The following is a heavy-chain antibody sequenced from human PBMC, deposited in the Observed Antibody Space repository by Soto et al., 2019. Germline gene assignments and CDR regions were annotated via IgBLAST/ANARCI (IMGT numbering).Heavy chain of an antibody. V-gene: IGHV1-69*13. Sequence: GASVKVSCKASGGTFSSYAISWVRQAPGQGLEWMGGIIPIFGTANYAQKFQGRVTITADESTSTAYMELSSLRSEDTAVYYCARESPSYIRLRKVVVTFGYWGQGTLVTVSS. J-gene: IGHJ4*02. D-gene: IGHD2-15*01. CDR3: ARESPSYIRLRKVVVTFGY. CDR1: GGTFSSYA. CDR2: IIPIFGTA.